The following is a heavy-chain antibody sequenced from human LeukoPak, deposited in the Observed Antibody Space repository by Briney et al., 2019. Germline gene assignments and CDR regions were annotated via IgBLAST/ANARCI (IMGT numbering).Heavy chain of an antibody. V-gene: IGHV3-23*01. D-gene: IGHD3-16*01. CDR1: GFTFSSYA. Sequence: GGSLRLSCAASGFTFSSYAMSWVRQAPGKGLEWVSAISGSGGSTYYADSVKGRFTISRDNSKNMLYLQMNSLRAEDTAVYYCANSKLRLRSPFDYWGQGTLVTVSS. CDR3: ANSKLRLRSPFDY. J-gene: IGHJ4*02. CDR2: ISGSGGST.